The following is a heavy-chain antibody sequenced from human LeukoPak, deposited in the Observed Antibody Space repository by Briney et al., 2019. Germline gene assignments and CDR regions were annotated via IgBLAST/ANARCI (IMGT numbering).Heavy chain of an antibody. D-gene: IGHD6-19*01. Sequence: PGGSPRLSCAASGFTFSDYVMHWVRQAPGKGLEWVAVISTDGNNKYYGDSVKGRFTISRDNSKNTLYLQINSLRPEDTAVYYCARDHSSGWYYFDYWGQGTLVTVSS. V-gene: IGHV3-30*03. J-gene: IGHJ4*02. CDR1: GFTFSDYV. CDR2: ISTDGNNK. CDR3: ARDHSSGWYYFDY.